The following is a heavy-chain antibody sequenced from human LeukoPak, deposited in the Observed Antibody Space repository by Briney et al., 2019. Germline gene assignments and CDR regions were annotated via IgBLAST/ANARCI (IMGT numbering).Heavy chain of an antibody. Sequence: GSLRLSCAASGFTFSTYWMHWVRRAPGKGLVWVSRISTDGSVTSYADSVKGRFTISRDNAKNTMYLQMNSLRAEDTAVYYCAKDLSRIAVAGTGCDYWGQGTLVTVSS. D-gene: IGHD6-19*01. CDR2: ISTDGSVT. V-gene: IGHV3-74*01. J-gene: IGHJ4*02. CDR1: GFTFSTYW. CDR3: AKDLSRIAVAGTGCDY.